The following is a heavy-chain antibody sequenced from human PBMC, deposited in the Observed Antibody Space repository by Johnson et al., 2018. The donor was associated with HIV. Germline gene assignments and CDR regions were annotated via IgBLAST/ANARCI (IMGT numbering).Heavy chain of an antibody. CDR3: ARDRQPSDAFDM. CDR1: GFSFSNAW. D-gene: IGHD6-13*01. CDR2: IRYDGSNK. Sequence: QVQLVESGGGLVKPGGSLRLSCAASGFSFSNAWMSWVRQAPGKGLEWVAFIRYDGSNKYYADSVKGRFTISRDNSKNTLYLQMNSLRAEDTAVYYCARDRQPSDAFDMWGQGTMVTVSS. V-gene: IGHV3-30*02. J-gene: IGHJ3*02.